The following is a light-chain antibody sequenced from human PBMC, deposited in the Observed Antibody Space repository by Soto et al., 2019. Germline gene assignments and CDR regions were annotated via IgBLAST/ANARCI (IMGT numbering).Light chain of an antibody. CDR2: GAS. V-gene: IGKV3-15*01. Sequence: EIVMTQSPVTLSVSPGERVTLSCRASQSVSNNLAWYQQKPGQPPRLLIYGASTRATGIPARFSGSGSGTEFTLTISSLQSEDFAVYYCQQYNNWPGWAFGQGTKVE. CDR1: QSVSNN. CDR3: QQYNNWPGWA. J-gene: IGKJ1*01.